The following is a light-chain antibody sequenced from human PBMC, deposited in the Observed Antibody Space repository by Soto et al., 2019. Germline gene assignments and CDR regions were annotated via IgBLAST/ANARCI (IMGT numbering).Light chain of an antibody. CDR3: TSYTISSTLV. CDR2: DVT. V-gene: IGLV2-14*03. Sequence: QSALTQPASVSGSPGQSITISCTGTSGDIGRYDYVSWYQQHPGKAPKLMIFDVTNRPSGVSNRFSASKSGNTASLTISGLQAEDEAAYYCTSYTISSTLVFGGGTQLTVL. CDR1: SGDIGRYDY. J-gene: IGLJ7*01.